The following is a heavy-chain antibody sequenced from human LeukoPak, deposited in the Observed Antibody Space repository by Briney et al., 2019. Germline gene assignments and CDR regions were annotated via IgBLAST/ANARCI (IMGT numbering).Heavy chain of an antibody. CDR3: ARYLAVSGTVYFDY. CDR1: GGSFSSYY. D-gene: IGHD6-13*01. CDR2: IYYTGST. Sequence: SETLSLTCTVSGGSFSSYYWSWIRQPPGKGLEWLGYIYYTGSTIYNPSLKRRVTMSVDTSKNQFSLKLSSVTAADTAIYYCARYLAVSGTVYFDYWGQGSLVTVSS. J-gene: IGHJ4*02. V-gene: IGHV4-59*08.